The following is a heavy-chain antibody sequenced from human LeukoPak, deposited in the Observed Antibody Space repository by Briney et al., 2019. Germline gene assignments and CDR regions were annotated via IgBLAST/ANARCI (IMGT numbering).Heavy chain of an antibody. CDR2: ISSSGAYT. V-gene: IGHV3-21*01. Sequence: GGSLRLSCAASGFTLSSYGMAWVRQTPGEGLEWVSTISSSGAYTLYADSVEGRFTISRDTAENSLYLQMDSLTGEDTAVYYCVRSLRLGLMERIFDYWGQGTLVTVSS. CDR1: GFTLSSYG. CDR3: VRSLRLGLMERIFDY. J-gene: IGHJ4*02. D-gene: IGHD3-16*01.